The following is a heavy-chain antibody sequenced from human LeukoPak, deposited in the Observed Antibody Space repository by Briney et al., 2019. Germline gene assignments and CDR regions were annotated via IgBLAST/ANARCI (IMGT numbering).Heavy chain of an antibody. V-gene: IGHV3-30*02. CDR2: IRYDGSNK. D-gene: IGHD3-10*01. J-gene: IGHJ4*02. CDR1: GFTFSSYG. CDR3: ARALRPYGSGSYSKSFYFDY. Sequence: GGSLRLSCAASGFTFSSYGMHWVRQAPGKGLEWVTFIRYDGSNKYYADSVKGRFTISRDNSKNTLYLQMNSLRAEDTAVYYCARALRPYGSGSYSKSFYFDYWGQGTLVTVSS.